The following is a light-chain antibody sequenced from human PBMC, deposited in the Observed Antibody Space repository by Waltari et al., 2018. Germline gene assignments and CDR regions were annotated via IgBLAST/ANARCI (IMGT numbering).Light chain of an antibody. CDR1: ASVRST. Sequence: EIVLTQSPGTLSLSPGERATISCRARASVRSTLAWYQQKPGQAPRLVIYDASSRATGIPDRFSGSESGTDFSLTISRLEAEDFAVYYCQKYGTLPATFGQGTKVEVK. CDR3: QKYGTLPAT. J-gene: IGKJ1*01. V-gene: IGKV3-20*01. CDR2: DAS.